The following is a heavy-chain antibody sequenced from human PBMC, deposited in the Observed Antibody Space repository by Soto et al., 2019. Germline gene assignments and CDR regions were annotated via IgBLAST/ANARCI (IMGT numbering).Heavy chain of an antibody. Sequence: GASVKVSCKASGYTFTGYYMHWVRQAPGQGLEWMGWINPNSGGKNYAQKFQGWVTMTRDMSISTAYMELSRLRSDDTAVYYCARVLTIKDGPSYYYYGMDVWGQGTTVTVYS. D-gene: IGHD2-21*01. CDR3: ARVLTIKDGPSYYYYGMDV. CDR2: INPNSGGK. CDR1: GYTFTGYY. V-gene: IGHV1-2*04. J-gene: IGHJ6*02.